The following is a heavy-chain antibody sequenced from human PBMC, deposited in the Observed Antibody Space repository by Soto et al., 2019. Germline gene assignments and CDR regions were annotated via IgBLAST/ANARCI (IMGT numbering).Heavy chain of an antibody. CDR3: AHSPISMIGGQSSAFDI. V-gene: IGHV2-5*01. J-gene: IGHJ3*02. Sequence: QITLKESGPPLVKPTQTLTLTCTFSGFSLSTSGVGVGWIRQPPGKALEWLALIYWNDDKRYSPSLKSRLTITKDNSKNQVVLTMTNMDPVDTATYYCAHSPISMIGGQSSAFDIWGQGTMVTVSS. CDR2: IYWNDDK. CDR1: GFSLSTSGVG. D-gene: IGHD3-22*01.